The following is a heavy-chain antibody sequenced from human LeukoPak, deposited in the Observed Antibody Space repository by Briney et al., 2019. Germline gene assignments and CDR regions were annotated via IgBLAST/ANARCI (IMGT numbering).Heavy chain of an antibody. CDR3: TKSNSHDAFDI. J-gene: IGHJ3*02. D-gene: IGHD4-23*01. CDR2: IRTKARGGTP. V-gene: IGHV3-49*04. Sequence: GGSLRLSRTASGFTFGDYPINWVRQAPGKGLEWVSLIRTKARGGTPEYAASVKGRFSISRDDSKSVAYLQMNSLKTEDTALYYCTKSNSHDAFDIWGQGTMVTVSS. CDR1: GFTFGDYP.